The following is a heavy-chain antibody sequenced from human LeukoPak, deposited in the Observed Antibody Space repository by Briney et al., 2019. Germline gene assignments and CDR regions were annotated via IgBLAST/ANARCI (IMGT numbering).Heavy chain of an antibody. Sequence: GASVKVSCKASGYTFTGYYMHWVRQAPGQGPEWMGGVHPNIGFTNYAQKFQGRVTMTRDTSISTAYMELTRLRSDDTAVYYCARDRAGDPDYSFDQWGQGTLVTVSS. V-gene: IGHV1-2*02. D-gene: IGHD4-11*01. CDR3: ARDRAGDPDYSFDQ. CDR2: VHPNIGFT. CDR1: GYTFTGYY. J-gene: IGHJ4*02.